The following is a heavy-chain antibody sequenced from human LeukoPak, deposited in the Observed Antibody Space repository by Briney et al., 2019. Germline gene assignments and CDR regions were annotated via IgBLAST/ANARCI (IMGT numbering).Heavy chain of an antibody. CDR3: ARHVVQHDY. Sequence: SETLSLTCTVSGGSISSYYWSWIRQPPGKGLEWIGYISYSGSTNYNPSLKSRVTMSVDTSKNQFSLKLRSVTAADTAVYYCARHVVQHDYWGQGTLVTVSS. CDR1: GGSISSYY. D-gene: IGHD1-1*01. V-gene: IGHV4-59*08. J-gene: IGHJ4*02. CDR2: ISYSGST.